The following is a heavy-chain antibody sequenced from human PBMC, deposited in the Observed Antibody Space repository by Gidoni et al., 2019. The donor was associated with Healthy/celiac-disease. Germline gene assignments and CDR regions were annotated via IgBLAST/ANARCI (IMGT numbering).Heavy chain of an antibody. Sequence: QVQLQESGPGLVKPSQTLSLTCTVSGGSISSGGYYWSWIAQHQGKGLEWIGYIYYRWSTSYNPSLKCRVTISVGTSKNQFSLKLSSVTAADTAVYYCAREDILVGAFFDYWGQGTLVTVSS. CDR3: AREDILVGAFFDY. J-gene: IGHJ4*02. CDR2: IYYRWST. V-gene: IGHV4-31*03. D-gene: IGHD1-26*01. CDR1: GGSISSGGYY.